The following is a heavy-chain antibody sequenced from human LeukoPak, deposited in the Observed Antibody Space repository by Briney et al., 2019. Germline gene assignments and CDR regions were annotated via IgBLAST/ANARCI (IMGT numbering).Heavy chain of an antibody. CDR3: ARGYSNYDAAAN. V-gene: IGHV4-34*01. Sequence: PSETLSLTCAVYGGSFSGYYWSWIRQPPGKGLEWIGEINHSGSTNYNPSLKSRVTISVDTSKNQLSLKLSSVTAADTAVYYCARGYSNYDAAANWGQGTLVTVSS. D-gene: IGHD4-11*01. CDR2: INHSGST. CDR1: GGSFSGYY. J-gene: IGHJ4*02.